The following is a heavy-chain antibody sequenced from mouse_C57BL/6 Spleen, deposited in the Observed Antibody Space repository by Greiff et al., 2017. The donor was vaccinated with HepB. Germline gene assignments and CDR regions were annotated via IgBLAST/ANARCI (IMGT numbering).Heavy chain of an antibody. J-gene: IGHJ3*01. CDR3: ARDLLYPAY. V-gene: IGHV1-50*01. D-gene: IGHD2-12*01. CDR2: IDPSDSYT. Sequence: QVQLQQPGAELVKPGASVKLSCKASGYTFTSYWMQWVKQRPGQGLEWIGEIDPSDSYTNYNQKFKGKATLTVDTSSSTAYMQLSSLTSEDTAVYYCARDLLYPAYWGQGTLVTVSA. CDR1: GYTFTSYW.